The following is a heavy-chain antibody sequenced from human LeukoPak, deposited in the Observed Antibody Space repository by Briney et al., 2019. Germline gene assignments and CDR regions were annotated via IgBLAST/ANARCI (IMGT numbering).Heavy chain of an antibody. CDR3: ARGRYSGYVFDY. D-gene: IGHD5-12*01. J-gene: IGHJ4*02. CDR2: IYSGGST. Sequence: GGSMRLSCAASGFTVSSNYMSWVRQAPGKGLEWVSVIYSGGSTYYADSVKGRFTISRDNSKNTLYLQMNSLRAEDTAVYYCARGRYSGYVFDYWGQGALVTVSS. V-gene: IGHV3-53*01. CDR1: GFTVSSNY.